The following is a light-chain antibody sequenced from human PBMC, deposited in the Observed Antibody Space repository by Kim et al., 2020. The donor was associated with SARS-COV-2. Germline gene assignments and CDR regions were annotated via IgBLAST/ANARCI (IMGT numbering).Light chain of an antibody. J-gene: IGKJ1*01. CDR3: LQGTNWPWT. V-gene: IGKV2-30*02. CDR1: QSLVHSDGNTY. CDR2: KVS. Sequence: DVVMTQSPLSLPVTLGQPASISCRSSQSLVHSDGNTYLNWFQQRPGQSPRRLIYKVSNRDSGVPDRFSGSVSGTDFTLKISRVEAEDVGVYYCLQGTNWPWTFGQGTKVDIK.